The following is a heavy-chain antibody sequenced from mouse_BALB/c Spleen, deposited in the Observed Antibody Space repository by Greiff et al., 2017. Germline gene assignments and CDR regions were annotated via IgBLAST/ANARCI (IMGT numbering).Heavy chain of an antibody. CDR3: ARDITRLYAMDY. D-gene: IGHD2-4*01. CDR2: IRNKANGYTT. Sequence: DVMLVESGGGLVQPGGSLRLSCATSGFTFTDYYMSWVRQPPGKALEWLGFIRNKANGYTTEYSASVKGRLTISRDNSQSILYLQINTLRAEDSATYYCARDITRLYAMDYWGQGTSVTVSS. CDR1: GFTFTDYY. J-gene: IGHJ4*01. V-gene: IGHV7-3*02.